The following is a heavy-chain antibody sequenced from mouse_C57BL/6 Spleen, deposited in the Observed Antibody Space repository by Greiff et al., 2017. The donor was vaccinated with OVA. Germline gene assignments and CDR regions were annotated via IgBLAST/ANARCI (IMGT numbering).Heavy chain of an antibody. CDR3: AGLQGY. J-gene: IGHJ2*01. Sequence: QVQLKQSGTELVKPGASVKLSCKASGYTFTSYWMHWVKQRPGQGLEWIGMIPPNSGSTNYNEKFKSKATLAVDKSSSTAYMQLSSLTSEDSAVYYCAGLQGYWGKGTTLTVSS. V-gene: IGHV1-64*01. CDR1: GYTFTSYW. D-gene: IGHD6-1*01. CDR2: IPPNSGST.